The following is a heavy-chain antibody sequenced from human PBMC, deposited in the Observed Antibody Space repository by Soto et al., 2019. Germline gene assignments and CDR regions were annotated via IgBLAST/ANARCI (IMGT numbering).Heavy chain of an antibody. Sequence: GGSLRLSCAASGFTFSSYSMNWVRQAPGKGLEWVSYISSSSSTIYYADSVKGRFTISRDNAKNSLYLQMNSLRAEDTAVYYCARDTIFGVAADAFDIWGQGTMVTVSS. CDR3: ARDTIFGVAADAFDI. D-gene: IGHD3-3*01. CDR2: ISSSSSTI. V-gene: IGHV3-48*01. CDR1: GFTFSSYS. J-gene: IGHJ3*02.